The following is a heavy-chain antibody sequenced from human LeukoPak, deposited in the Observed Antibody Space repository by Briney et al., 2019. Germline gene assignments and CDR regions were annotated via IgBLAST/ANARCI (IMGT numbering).Heavy chain of an antibody. D-gene: IGHD5-18*01. CDR3: ARDQGLTAPPPYGLDV. V-gene: IGHV1-24*01. Sequence: ASVNVSCKVSGYTLTELSMHWVRQAPGKGLEWMGGFDPEDGATIYAQKFQGRVTITADTSTSTAYMELSSLRSEETAVYYCARDQGLTAPPPYGLDVWGQGTTVTVSS. J-gene: IGHJ6*02. CDR2: FDPEDGAT. CDR1: GYTLTELS.